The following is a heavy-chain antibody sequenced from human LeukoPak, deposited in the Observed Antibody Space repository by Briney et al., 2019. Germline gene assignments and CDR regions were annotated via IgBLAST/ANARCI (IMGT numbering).Heavy chain of an antibody. Sequence: GRSLRLSCAASGFTFSSYAMHWVRQAPGKGLEWVAVISYDGSNKYYADSVKGRFTISRDNSKNTLYLQMNSLRAEDTAVYYCARDEGSSSWYGWFDPWGQGTLVTVSS. CDR1: GFTFSSYA. V-gene: IGHV3-30*04. D-gene: IGHD6-13*01. CDR2: ISYDGSNK. J-gene: IGHJ5*02. CDR3: ARDEGSSSWYGWFDP.